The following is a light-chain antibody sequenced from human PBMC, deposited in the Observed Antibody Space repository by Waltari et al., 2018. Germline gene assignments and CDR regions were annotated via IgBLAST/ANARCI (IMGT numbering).Light chain of an antibody. CDR3: QQYDDWPAT. V-gene: IGKV3-15*01. J-gene: IGKJ1*01. CDR1: QSSSTN. Sequence: ERVMTQSPDILSASPGATVTLSCRASQSSSTNVAWDQHKPGQAPRLLIYKGATRHTGIPATFSGSGSGTEFTLTISSLQPEDFAVYFCQQYDDWPATFGQGTKVDI. CDR2: KGA.